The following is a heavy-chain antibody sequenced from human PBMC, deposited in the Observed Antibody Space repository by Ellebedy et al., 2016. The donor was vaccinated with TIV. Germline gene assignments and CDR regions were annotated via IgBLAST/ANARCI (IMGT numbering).Heavy chain of an antibody. CDR2: MNPNSGGT. V-gene: IGHV1-2*02. CDR1: GYSFTGYF. CDR3: ARDPGGSYVNDAFDI. Sequence: ASVKVSCKASGYSFTGYFIHWVRQAPGQGLEWMGWMNPNSGGTNIAQEFQGRVTMTRDTSISTAYMELSRLRSDDTAVYYCARDPGGSYVNDAFDIWGQGTMVTVSS. J-gene: IGHJ3*02. D-gene: IGHD1-26*01.